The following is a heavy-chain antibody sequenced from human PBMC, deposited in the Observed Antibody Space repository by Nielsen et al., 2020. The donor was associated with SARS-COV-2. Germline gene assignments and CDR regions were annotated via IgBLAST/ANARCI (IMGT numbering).Heavy chain of an antibody. Sequence: SVKVSCTASGGTFSSYAISWVRQAPGQGLEWMGGIIPIFGTANYAQKFQGRVTITADESTSTAYMELSSLRSEDTAVYYCARSPGNWNYGNNWFDPWGQGTLVTVSS. CDR2: IIPIFGTA. J-gene: IGHJ5*02. D-gene: IGHD1-7*01. CDR1: GGTFSSYA. V-gene: IGHV1-69*13. CDR3: ARSPGNWNYGNNWFDP.